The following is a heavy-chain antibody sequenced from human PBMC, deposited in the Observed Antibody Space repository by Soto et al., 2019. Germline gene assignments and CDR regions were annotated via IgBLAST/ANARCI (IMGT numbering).Heavy chain of an antibody. CDR2: IYYSGST. V-gene: IGHV4-39*01. D-gene: IGHD6-13*01. CDR3: ARVPALSIAAAGTIDY. Sequence: QLQLQESGPGLVKPSETLSLTCTVSGGSISSSSYYWGWIRQPPGKGLVWIGSIYYSGSTYYNPSLKSRVTISVDTSKNQFSLKLSSVTAADTAVYYCARVPALSIAAAGTIDYWGQGTLVTVSS. CDR1: GGSISSSSYY. J-gene: IGHJ4*02.